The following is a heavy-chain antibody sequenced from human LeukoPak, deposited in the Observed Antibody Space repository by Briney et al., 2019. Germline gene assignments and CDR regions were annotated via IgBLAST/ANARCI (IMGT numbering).Heavy chain of an antibody. CDR3: ARILWFGESTPFDY. J-gene: IGHJ4*02. CDR1: GFTVSTNY. CDR2: IYSGGST. Sequence: PGGSLRLSCAVSGFTVSTNYMSWVRQAPGKGLEWVSVIYSGGSTYYAGSVKGRFTISRDNSKNTLYLQMNSLRAEDTAVYYCARILWFGESTPFDYWGQGTLVTVSS. V-gene: IGHV3-66*01. D-gene: IGHD3-10*01.